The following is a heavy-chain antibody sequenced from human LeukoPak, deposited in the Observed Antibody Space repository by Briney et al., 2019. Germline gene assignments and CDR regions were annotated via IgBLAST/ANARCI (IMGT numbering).Heavy chain of an antibody. CDR3: AKIWFGESDFDY. J-gene: IGHJ4*02. CDR2: SSGSGGST. V-gene: IGHV3-23*01. Sequence: GGSLRLSCAASGFTFSSYAMSWVRQAPGKGLGWVSASSGSGGSTYYADSVKGRFTISRDNSKNTLYLQMNSLRAEDTAVYYCAKIWFGESDFDYWGQGTLVTVSS. D-gene: IGHD3-10*01. CDR1: GFTFSSYA.